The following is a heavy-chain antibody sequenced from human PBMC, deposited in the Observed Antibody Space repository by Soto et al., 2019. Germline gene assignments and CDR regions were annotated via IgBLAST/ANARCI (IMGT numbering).Heavy chain of an antibody. Sequence: GESLKISCRGSGYTFTNYWIAWVRQMPGKGLEWMGIIYTFDSDVKYSPSFQGHVTISADRSINTAYLQWSSLKASDTAMYYCAKKSFVGRRYYSVMDVWGQGTTVTVSS. V-gene: IGHV5-51*01. CDR3: AKKSFVGRRYYSVMDV. D-gene: IGHD3-16*01. CDR1: GYTFTNYW. CDR2: IYTFDSDV. J-gene: IGHJ6*02.